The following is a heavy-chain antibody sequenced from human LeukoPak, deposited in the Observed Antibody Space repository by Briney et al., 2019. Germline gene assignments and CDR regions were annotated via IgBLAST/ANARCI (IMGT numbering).Heavy chain of an antibody. D-gene: IGHD2-21*02. J-gene: IGHJ4*02. CDR1: GGSISSYY. CDR2: IYYSGST. Sequence: PSETLSLTCTVSGGSISSYYWSWIRQPPGKGLEWIGYIYYSGSTNYNPSLKSRVTISVDTSKNQFSLKLSSVTAADTAVYYCARGTDCGGDCYPTYFDYWGQGTLVTVSS. V-gene: IGHV4-59*01. CDR3: ARGTDCGGDCYPTYFDY.